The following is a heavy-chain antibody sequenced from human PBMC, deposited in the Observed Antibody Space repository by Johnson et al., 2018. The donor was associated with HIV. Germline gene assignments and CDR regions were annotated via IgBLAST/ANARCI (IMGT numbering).Heavy chain of an antibody. CDR1: GFTFSDYY. D-gene: IGHD2-21*02. CDR3: ARAPRAFCDGDCYPNAFGI. V-gene: IGHV3-11*04. Sequence: QLVESGGGLVNPGGSLRLSCAASGFTFSDYYMSWIRQAPGKGLEWVSHISSRSGPISYSDSVKGRFTISRDNAKNSLYLQMNSLRAEDTAVYYCARAPRAFCDGDCYPNAFGIWGQGTMVTVSS. CDR2: ISSRSGPI. J-gene: IGHJ3*02.